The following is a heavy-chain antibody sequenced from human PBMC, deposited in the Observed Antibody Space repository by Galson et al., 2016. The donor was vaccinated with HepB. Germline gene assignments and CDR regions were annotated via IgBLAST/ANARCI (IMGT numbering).Heavy chain of an antibody. CDR1: GFAFSNRG. CDR3: AKRHEYCPPVGCSVDY. CDR2: DSMDGRRK. V-gene: IGHV3-30*18. D-gene: IGHD2/OR15-2a*01. Sequence: SLRLSCAASGFAFSNRGMHWVRQAPGKGLEWVAADSMDGRRKFYADSVKGRFTISRDNSNNMLFLQMNSLTPDDTAVYYCAKRHEYCPPVGCSVDYWGQGTLVSVSS. J-gene: IGHJ4*02.